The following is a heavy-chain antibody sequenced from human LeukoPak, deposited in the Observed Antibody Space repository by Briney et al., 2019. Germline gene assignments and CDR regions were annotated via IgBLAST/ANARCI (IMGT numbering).Heavy chain of an antibody. CDR1: GGSISSSSYY. V-gene: IGHV4-39*07. Sequence: SETLSLTCTVSGGSISSSSYYWGWIRQPPGKGLEWIGSIYYSGSTYYNPSLKSRVTISVDTSKNQFSLKLSSVTAADTAVYYCALLTYYYDSSGSGPSYAFDIWGQGTMVTVSS. D-gene: IGHD3-22*01. CDR2: IYYSGST. J-gene: IGHJ3*02. CDR3: ALLTYYYDSSGSGPSYAFDI.